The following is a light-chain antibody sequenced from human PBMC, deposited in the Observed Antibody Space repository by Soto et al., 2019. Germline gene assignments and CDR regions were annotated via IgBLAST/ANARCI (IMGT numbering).Light chain of an antibody. CDR2: AGS. V-gene: IGKV1-12*01. CDR1: QDVRSW. J-gene: IGKJ4*01. CDR3: QQTSSFPLT. Sequence: DIQMTQSPSSVSASVGDRVTISCRASQDVRSWVAWYQQTPGKAPELLIYAGSVLQSGVPSRFSGSGSGTEFTLTINSLQPEDFATYFCQQTSSFPLTFGGGTKVDIK.